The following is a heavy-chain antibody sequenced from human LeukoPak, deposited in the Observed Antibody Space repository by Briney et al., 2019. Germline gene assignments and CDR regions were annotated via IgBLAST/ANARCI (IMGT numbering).Heavy chain of an antibody. CDR2: ISGSGGST. J-gene: IGHJ3*02. Sequence: GGSLRLSCAASGFTFSSYAMSWVRQAPGKGLEWVSAISGSGGSTYYADSVKGRVTISRDNSKNTLYLQMNSRRAENSAVYYCPKDPTPLLNQAAFAIWGHGTLVTVSS. CDR1: GFTFSSYA. CDR3: PKDPTPLLNQAAFAI. V-gene: IGHV3-23*01. D-gene: IGHD2-8*01.